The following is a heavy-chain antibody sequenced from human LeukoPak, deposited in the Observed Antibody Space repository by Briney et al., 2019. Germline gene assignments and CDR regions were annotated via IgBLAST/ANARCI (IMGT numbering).Heavy chain of an antibody. CDR2: INHSGST. V-gene: IGHV4-34*08. CDR1: GFTFSSNY. CDR3: ATYYGSGSDSYYYYMDV. D-gene: IGHD3-10*01. Sequence: GSLRLSCAASGFTFSSNYMSWVRQAPGKGLEWIGEINHSGSTDYNPSLKSRVAISVDTSKNQFSLKLSSVTAADTAVYYCATYYGSGSDSYYYYMDVWGRGTTVTVSS. J-gene: IGHJ6*03.